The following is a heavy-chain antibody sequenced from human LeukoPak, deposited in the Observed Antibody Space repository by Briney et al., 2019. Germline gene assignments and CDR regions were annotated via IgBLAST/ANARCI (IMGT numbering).Heavy chain of an antibody. CDR1: GFTFSSYG. D-gene: IGHD3-22*01. Sequence: PGGSLRLSCAASGFTFSSYGMHWVRQAPGKGLEWVAVISYDGSNKYYADSVKGRFTISRDNSKNTLYLQMNSLRAEDTAVYYCARDSEGGFHYDSSGYPDYWGQGTLVTVSS. CDR3: ARDSEGGFHYDSSGYPDY. J-gene: IGHJ4*02. CDR2: ISYDGSNK. V-gene: IGHV3-30*19.